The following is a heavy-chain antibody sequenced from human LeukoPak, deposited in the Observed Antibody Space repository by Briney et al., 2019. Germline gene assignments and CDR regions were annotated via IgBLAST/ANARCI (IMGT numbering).Heavy chain of an antibody. CDR1: GFTISSAW. CDR2: IKQDVSEK. D-gene: IGHD6-13*01. Sequence: GGALRLSCAASGFTISSAWRCWGRHALGRGVERGANIKQDVSEKYYVDSVKGRFTISRENAKQALYLPMNSLRAEHTAVYYCPRDRKAAVGAGQYYYGMDVWGQGTTVSVS. J-gene: IGHJ6*02. V-gene: IGHV3-7*05. CDR3: PRDRKAAVGAGQYYYGMDV.